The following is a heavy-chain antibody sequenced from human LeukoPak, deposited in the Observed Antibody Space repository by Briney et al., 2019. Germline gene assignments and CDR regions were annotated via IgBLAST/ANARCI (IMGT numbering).Heavy chain of an antibody. J-gene: IGHJ4*02. D-gene: IGHD3-3*01. V-gene: IGHV4-34*01. Sequence: SETLFLTCAVYGGSFSGYYWSWIRQPPGKGLEWIGEINHSGSTNHNPSLKSRVTISVDTSKNQFSLKLSSVTAADTAVYYCARGRFLEWLRPFDYWGQGTLVTVSS. CDR1: GGSFSGYY. CDR2: INHSGST. CDR3: ARGRFLEWLRPFDY.